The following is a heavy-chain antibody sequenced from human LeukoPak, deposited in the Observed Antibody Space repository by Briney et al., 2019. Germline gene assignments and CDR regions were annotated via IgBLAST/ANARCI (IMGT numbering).Heavy chain of an antibody. J-gene: IGHJ4*02. CDR1: GGSFSGYY. Sequence: KTSETLSLTCAVYGGSFSGYYWSWIRQPPGKGLEWIGEINHSGSTNYNPSLKSRVTISVDTSKNQFSLKLSSVTAADTAVYYCARVRSGSYPNWGQGTLVTVSS. V-gene: IGHV4-34*01. CDR2: INHSGST. CDR3: ARVRSGSYPN. D-gene: IGHD3-10*01.